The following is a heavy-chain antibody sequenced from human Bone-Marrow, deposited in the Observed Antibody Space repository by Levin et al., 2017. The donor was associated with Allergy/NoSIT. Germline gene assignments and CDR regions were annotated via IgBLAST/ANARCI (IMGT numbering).Heavy chain of an antibody. D-gene: IGHD1-14*01. CDR1: GFTFSYYN. Sequence: GGSLRLSCTASGFTFSYYNMNWVRQAPGRGLQWVSSISSSSTYIYYADSLKGRFTISRDNAKNSLYLQMNSLRAEDTAVYYCARGFGDGPDDAFDIWGQGTMVTVSS. CDR3: ARGFGDGPDDAFDI. J-gene: IGHJ3*02. V-gene: IGHV3-21*01. CDR2: ISSSSTYI.